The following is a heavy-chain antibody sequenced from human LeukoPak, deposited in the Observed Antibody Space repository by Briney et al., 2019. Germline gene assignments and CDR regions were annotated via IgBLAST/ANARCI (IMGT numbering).Heavy chain of an antibody. Sequence: GTSLRLSCAASGFPFSSYGMHWVRQAPGKGLEWVARLVYDARSDYADSVKGRFSISRDDSKNTLFLDMSNLRVEDTALYYCARDLSAAFDFWGQGVLVTVSS. CDR3: ARDLSAAFDF. V-gene: IGHV3-33*01. J-gene: IGHJ4*02. CDR1: GFPFSSYG. CDR2: LVYDARS. D-gene: IGHD6-19*01.